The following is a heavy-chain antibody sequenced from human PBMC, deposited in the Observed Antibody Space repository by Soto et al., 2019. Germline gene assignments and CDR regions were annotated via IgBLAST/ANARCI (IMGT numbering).Heavy chain of an antibody. J-gene: IGHJ5*02. D-gene: IGHD2-8*01. CDR1: GYTFTHYA. V-gene: IGHV1-3*01. CDR3: ARGLAADGA. Sequence: QVQLVQSGAEVKKPGASVKVSCTASGYTFTHYAIHWVRHAPGQRLEWMGFINAGSGNTKYSQTFQGRLTFTKDTSASTAYMDLSSRRYEDTAIYYCARGLAADGAWGQGTLVTVSS. CDR2: INAGSGNT.